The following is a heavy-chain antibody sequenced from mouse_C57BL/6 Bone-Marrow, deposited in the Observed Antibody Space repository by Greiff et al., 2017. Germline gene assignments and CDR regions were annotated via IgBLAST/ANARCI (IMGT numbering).Heavy chain of an antibody. Sequence: VQLKQSGPELVKPGASVKISCKASGYSFTGYYMNWVKQSPEKSLEWIGEINPSTGGTTYNQKFKAKATLTVDKSSSTAYMQLKSLTSEDSAVYYCARGDYYGSSYDWYFDVWGTGTTVTVSS. CDR3: ARGDYYGSSYDWYFDV. D-gene: IGHD1-1*01. J-gene: IGHJ1*03. CDR1: GYSFTGYY. V-gene: IGHV1-42*01. CDR2: INPSTGGT.